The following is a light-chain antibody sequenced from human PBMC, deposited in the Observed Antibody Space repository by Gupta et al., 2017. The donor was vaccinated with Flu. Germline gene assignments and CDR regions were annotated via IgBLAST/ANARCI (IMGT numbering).Light chain of an antibody. CDR2: QDT. CDR3: QAWDGSTFV. Sequence: SPGQTAVITCPGDKWGDKLGGWYQQKPGQSPVLVIYQDTKRPSGIPERFSGTTSAKTATLTISGTQAMDEADYYCQAWDGSTFVFGGGTKVTVL. CDR1: KWGDKL. V-gene: IGLV3-1*01. J-gene: IGLJ2*01.